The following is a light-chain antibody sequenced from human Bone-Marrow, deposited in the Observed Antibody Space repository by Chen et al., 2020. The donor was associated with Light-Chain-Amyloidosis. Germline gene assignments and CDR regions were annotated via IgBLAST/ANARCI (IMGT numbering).Light chain of an antibody. CDR1: DLPTKY. CDR2: RDT. V-gene: IGLV3-25*03. CDR3: QSADSSGTYEVI. Sequence: SYELTQPPSVSVSPGQTARITCSGDDLPTKYAYWYQQKPGQAPVLVIHRDTERPSGISERFSGSSSGTTATLTISGGQAEDEADDHGQSADSSGTYEVIFGGGTKLTVL. J-gene: IGLJ2*01.